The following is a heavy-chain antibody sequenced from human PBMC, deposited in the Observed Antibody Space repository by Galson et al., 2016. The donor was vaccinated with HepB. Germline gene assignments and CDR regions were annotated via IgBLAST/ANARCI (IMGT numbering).Heavy chain of an antibody. V-gene: IGHV1-18*04. CDR2: ISTHSGTT. CDR3: VRDRERSLDY. Sequence: SVKVSCKASGYTFTRYYMHWVRQAPGQGLDWMGWISTHSGTTNHAQEVQGRITLTTDTPTNTAYLELTNLKSDDTAVYYCVRDRERSLDYWGQGTLVSVS. CDR1: GYTFTRYY. J-gene: IGHJ4*02.